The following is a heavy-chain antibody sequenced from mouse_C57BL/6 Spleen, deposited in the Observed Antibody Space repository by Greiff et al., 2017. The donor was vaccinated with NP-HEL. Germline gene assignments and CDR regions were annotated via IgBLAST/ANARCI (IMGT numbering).Heavy chain of an antibody. CDR3: ARDLGKLGGGY. V-gene: IGHV5-4*01. CDR2: ISDGGSYT. Sequence: EVQLVESGGGLVKPGGSLKLSCAASGFTFSSYAMSWVRQTPEKRLEWVATISDGGSYTYYPDNVKGRFTISRDNAKNNLYLQMSHLKSEDTAMYYCARDLGKLGGGYWGQGTTLTVSS. CDR1: GFTFSSYA. D-gene: IGHD4-1*01. J-gene: IGHJ2*01.